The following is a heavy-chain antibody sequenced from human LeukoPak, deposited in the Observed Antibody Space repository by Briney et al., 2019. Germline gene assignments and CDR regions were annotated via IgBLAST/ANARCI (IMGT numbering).Heavy chain of an antibody. CDR3: ARFGIAAAGTFDY. J-gene: IGHJ4*02. V-gene: IGHV1-2*02. CDR2: INPNSGGT. CDR1: GYTFTGYY. Sequence: GDSVKVSCKASGYTFTGYYMHWVRQAPGQGLEWMGWINPNSGGTNYAQKFQGRVTMTRDTSISTAYMELSRLRSDDTAVYYCARFGIAAAGTFDYWGQGTLVTVSS. D-gene: IGHD6-13*01.